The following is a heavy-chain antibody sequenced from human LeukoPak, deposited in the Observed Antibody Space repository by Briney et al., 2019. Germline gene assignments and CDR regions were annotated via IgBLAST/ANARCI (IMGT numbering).Heavy chain of an antibody. D-gene: IGHD3-16*01. CDR2: IFSGGST. CDR1: GLTASTNH. Sequence: GSLRLSCAASGLTASTNHMIWVRQAPGWGLEWVSVIFSGGSTYYADAVKGRFTISSDNSKNMAYLQMNSLRVEDTAVYYCAREPRRLGDLLTIWGQGTMVTVSS. J-gene: IGHJ3*02. V-gene: IGHV3-66*01. CDR3: AREPRRLGDLLTI.